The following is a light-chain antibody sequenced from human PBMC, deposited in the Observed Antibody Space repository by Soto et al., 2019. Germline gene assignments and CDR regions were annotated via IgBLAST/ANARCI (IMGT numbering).Light chain of an antibody. J-gene: IGLJ3*02. V-gene: IGLV1-44*01. Sequence: QSVLIQPHSASGTPGQRVTISCSGSSSNIGSNTVNWFQQVPGMAPRLLIYNDSQRPSGVPDRFSGSRSGTSASLAISGLQSDDEADFYCASWDVSLEAWVFGGGTKLTVL. CDR3: ASWDVSLEAWV. CDR1: SSNIGSNT. CDR2: NDS.